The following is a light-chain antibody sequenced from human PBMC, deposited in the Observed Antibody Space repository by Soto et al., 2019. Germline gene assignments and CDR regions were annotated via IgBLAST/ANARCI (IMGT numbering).Light chain of an antibody. V-gene: IGKV1-39*01. J-gene: IGKJ1*01. CDR2: AAS. CDR3: QQSYSTPWT. Sequence: DIQMTQSPSSLSASVGDRVTITCRASQSIRSYLNWYQQKPGKAPKLLIYAASSLQSGVPSRFSGSGSGTDFTITISRLQPEDFATYYCQQSYSTPWTFGQGTKVEIK. CDR1: QSIRSY.